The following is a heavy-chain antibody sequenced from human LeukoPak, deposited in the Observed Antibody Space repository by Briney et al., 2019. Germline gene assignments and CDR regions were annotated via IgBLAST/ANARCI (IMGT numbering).Heavy chain of an antibody. Sequence: SETLSLTCTVSGSSISSYYWSWIRQPPGKGLEWIGYIYYSGSTNYNPSLKSRVTISVDTSKNQFSLKLSSVTAADTAVYYCARDPLNGALDIWGQGTLVTVSS. CDR3: ARDPLNGALDI. CDR2: IYYSGST. CDR1: GSSISSYY. J-gene: IGHJ3*02. V-gene: IGHV4-59*01.